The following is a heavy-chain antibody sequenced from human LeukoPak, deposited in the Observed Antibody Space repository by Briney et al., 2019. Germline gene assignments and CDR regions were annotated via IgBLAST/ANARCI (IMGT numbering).Heavy chain of an antibody. Sequence: GRSLRLSCAASRFTFSSYAMHWVRQAPGKGLEWVAVISYDGSNKYYADSVKGRFTISRDNSKNTLYLQMNSLRAEDTAVYYCASGLFGVVVAATFDMYWGQGTLVTVSS. V-gene: IGHV3-30-3*01. J-gene: IGHJ4*02. CDR3: ASGLFGVVVAATFDMY. D-gene: IGHD2-15*01. CDR2: ISYDGSNK. CDR1: RFTFSSYA.